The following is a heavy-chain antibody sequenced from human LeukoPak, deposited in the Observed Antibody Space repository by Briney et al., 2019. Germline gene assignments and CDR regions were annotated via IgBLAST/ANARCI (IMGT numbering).Heavy chain of an antibody. CDR2: IYYSGST. Sequence: SETLSLTCTVSGGSISSGGYYWSWIRQHPGKGLEWIGYIYYSGSTYYNPSLKSRVTISVDTSKNQFSLKLSSVTAADTAVYYCARSITIFGADAFVIWGQGTMVTVSS. V-gene: IGHV4-31*03. CDR1: GGSISSGGYY. J-gene: IGHJ3*02. CDR3: ARSITIFGADAFVI. D-gene: IGHD3-3*01.